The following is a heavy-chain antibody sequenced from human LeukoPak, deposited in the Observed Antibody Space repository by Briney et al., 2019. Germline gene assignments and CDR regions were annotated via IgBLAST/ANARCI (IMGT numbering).Heavy chain of an antibody. V-gene: IGHV4-34*01. J-gene: IGHJ5*02. Sequence: KPSETLSLTCAVYGGSFSGYYWSWIRQPPGQGLEWIGEINHSGSTNYNPSLKSRVTISVDTSKNQFSLKLSSVTAADTAVYYCARGRVPSSGWYGFFFGFDPWGQGTLVTVSS. CDR2: INHSGST. CDR3: ARGRVPSSGWYGFFFGFDP. D-gene: IGHD6-19*01. CDR1: GGSFSGYY.